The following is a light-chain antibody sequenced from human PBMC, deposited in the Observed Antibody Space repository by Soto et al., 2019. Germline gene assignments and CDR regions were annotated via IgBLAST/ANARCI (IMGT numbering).Light chain of an antibody. Sequence: QSALTQPASVSGSPGQSITISCTGTSSDVGGYNYVSWYQQHPGKAPKLMIYEVSNRPSGVSNRFSGSKSGNTASLTISGLQAEDEADYYCSSYTSSSLSGWVFGGGTKLTVL. CDR3: SSYTSSSLSGWV. CDR2: EVS. J-gene: IGLJ3*02. V-gene: IGLV2-14*01. CDR1: SSDVGGYNY.